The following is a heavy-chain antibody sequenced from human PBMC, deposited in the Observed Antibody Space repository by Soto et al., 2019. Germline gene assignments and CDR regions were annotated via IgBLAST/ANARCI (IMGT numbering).Heavy chain of an antibody. CDR2: IYWADDK. Sequence: QITLKESGPTLVNPTQPLPLTCTFSGFSLSTGGVGVGWIRQPPGKALEWLALIYWADDKRYSPSPKSRLTISKDTSKNQVVLTMTNMDPVDTATYYCAHRPSPGMVEAFDIWGQGTMVTVSS. CDR1: GFSLSTGGVG. CDR3: AHRPSPGMVEAFDI. J-gene: IGHJ3*02. V-gene: IGHV2-5*02. D-gene: IGHD1-26*01.